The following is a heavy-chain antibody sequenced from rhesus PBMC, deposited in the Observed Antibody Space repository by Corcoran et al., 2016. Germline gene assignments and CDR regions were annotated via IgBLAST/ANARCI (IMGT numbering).Heavy chain of an antibody. CDR2: MSGSGGST. CDR1: GFNFADYA. J-gene: IGHJ4*01. Sequence: EVQLVESGGGVVQPGGSLRLSCAASGFNFADYAMHWVRQAPRKGLEWVSWMSGSGGSTYYADSVKGHFTSSRDNAKNSLYLQMGSLRAEDTALYYCAREGYCSGTYCYAPFDYWGQGVLVTVSS. V-gene: IGHV3-201*01. D-gene: IGHD2-27*01. CDR3: AREGYCSGTYCYAPFDY.